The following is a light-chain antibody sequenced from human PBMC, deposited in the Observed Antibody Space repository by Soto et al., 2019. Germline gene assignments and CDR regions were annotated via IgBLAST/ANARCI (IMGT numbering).Light chain of an antibody. CDR1: QYISTY. CDR2: AAS. CDR3: QQYFRLRT. J-gene: IGKJ1*01. V-gene: IGKV1-8*01. Sequence: AIRMTQSPSSLSASTGDSVTITCRASQYISTYLAWYQQKPGEAPNLLIYAASTLQRGVPSRFSGSGSGTDFSLTNSDLHSEDFGTYYCQQYFRLRTFGPGTKVEV.